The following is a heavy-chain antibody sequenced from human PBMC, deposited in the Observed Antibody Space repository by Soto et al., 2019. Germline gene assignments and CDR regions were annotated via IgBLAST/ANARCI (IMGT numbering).Heavy chain of an antibody. D-gene: IGHD3-22*01. J-gene: IGHJ4*02. CDR3: AIKARLTTSGYYYAGPDY. V-gene: IGHV4-39*01. CDR2: IYYSGST. Sequence: QLQLQESGPGLVKPSETLSLTCTVSGGSIISSSYYWGWIRQPPGMGLEWIGSIYYSGSTYYNPSLKSRVTVSGDTSKNQFSLKLTSVTAADTAVYFCAIKARLTTSGYYYAGPDYWGQGALVTVSS. CDR1: GGSIISSSYY.